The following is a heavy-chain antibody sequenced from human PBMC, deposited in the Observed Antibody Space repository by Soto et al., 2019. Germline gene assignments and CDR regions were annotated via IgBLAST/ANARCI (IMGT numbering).Heavy chain of an antibody. CDR2: SRNRVKSFTI. Sequence: EVQLVESGGGLVQPGGSLRLSCVASGFTLSDHYLDWVRQAPGKGLEWVGRSRNRVKSFTIAYAASVRGRFTFSRDDSTNSLYLQMNSLKTDATAVYYCARASTPDSTGYDSWGQGTLVTVSS. CDR1: GFTLSDHY. V-gene: IGHV3-72*01. D-gene: IGHD3-3*01. J-gene: IGHJ4*02. CDR3: ARASTPDSTGYDS.